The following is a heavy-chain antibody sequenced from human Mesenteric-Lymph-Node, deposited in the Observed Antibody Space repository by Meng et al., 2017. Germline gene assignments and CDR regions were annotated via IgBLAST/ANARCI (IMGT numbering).Heavy chain of an antibody. CDR2: IYHSGST. V-gene: IGHV4-38-2*01. CDR1: GYSISSGYY. D-gene: IGHD3-10*01. CDR3: TRASVWFSGNY. J-gene: IGHJ4*02. Sequence: SETLSLTCAVSGYSISSGYYWGWIRQPPGKGLEWIGSIYHSGSTYYNPSLKSRVTISVDTSKNQFSLKLNSVTAADTAVYFCTRASVWFSGNYWGQGTRVTVSS.